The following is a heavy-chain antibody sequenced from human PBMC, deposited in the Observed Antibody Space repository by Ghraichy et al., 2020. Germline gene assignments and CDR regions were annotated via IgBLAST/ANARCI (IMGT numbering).Heavy chain of an antibody. CDR3: AREDRYLSGYYGMDV. J-gene: IGHJ6*02. CDR1: GFTLSDYN. Sequence: GGSLRLSCAASGFTLSDYNINWVRQAPGKGLEWVSSLSSSSTYTHYADSLKGRFTISRDNAKNLVYLQMNSLRAEDPAVYYCAREDRYLSGYYGMDVWGQGTTVTVSS. CDR2: LSSSSTYT. V-gene: IGHV3-21*01. D-gene: IGHD1-1*01.